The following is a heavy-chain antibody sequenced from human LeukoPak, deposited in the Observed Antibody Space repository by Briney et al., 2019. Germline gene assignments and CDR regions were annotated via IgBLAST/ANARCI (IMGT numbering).Heavy chain of an antibody. CDR3: VRGPGRDGGY. D-gene: IGHD1-26*01. CDR2: ISGSGSDI. Sequence: GGSLRLSCAAFGFTFRDNYMSWIRQAPGKGPEWLSYISGSGSDINYAAPVKGRFTISRDNAKNSLYLQMNNLRVEDTAVYYCVRGPGRDGGYWGQGTLVTVSS. CDR1: GFTFRDNY. V-gene: IGHV3-11*04. J-gene: IGHJ4*02.